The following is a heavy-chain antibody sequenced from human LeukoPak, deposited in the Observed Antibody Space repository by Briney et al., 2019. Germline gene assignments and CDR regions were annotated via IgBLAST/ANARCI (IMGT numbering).Heavy chain of an antibody. J-gene: IGHJ5*02. Sequence: ASVKVSCKASGYTFTSYGISWVRQAPGQGLEWMGWISAYNGNTNYAQKLQGRVTMTTDTSTSTAYMELRSLRSDDTAVYYCARDSGDYYDSSGYYFLDWFDPWGQGTLVTVSS. CDR2: ISAYNGNT. CDR3: ARDSGDYYDSSGYYFLDWFDP. CDR1: GYTFTSYG. D-gene: IGHD3-22*01. V-gene: IGHV1-18*01.